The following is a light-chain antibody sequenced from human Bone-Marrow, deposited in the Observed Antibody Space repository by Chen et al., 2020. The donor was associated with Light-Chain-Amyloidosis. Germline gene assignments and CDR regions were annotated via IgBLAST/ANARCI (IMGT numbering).Light chain of an antibody. CDR3: QAWGGDIVV. CDR1: QLGNKY. J-gene: IGLJ2*01. Sequence: SYEVTQAPSVSVSPGQTASITCSGDQLGNKYVSWYQQRPGQSPTLIIYEDHRRPSGVPERFSGSNSGNTATLTISGTQATDESDYYCQAWGGDIVVFSGGTKLTVL. V-gene: IGLV3-1*01. CDR2: EDH.